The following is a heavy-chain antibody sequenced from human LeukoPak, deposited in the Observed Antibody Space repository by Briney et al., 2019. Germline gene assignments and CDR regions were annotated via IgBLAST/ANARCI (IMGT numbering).Heavy chain of an antibody. CDR1: AGSFSGYY. J-gene: IGHJ6*03. CDR2: MNPSGIT. V-gene: IGHV4-34*01. CDR3: ARGRQDVTMIVVVMTAVSYYLDV. D-gene: IGHD3-22*01. Sequence: SETLSLTCAVYAGSFSGYYWTWIRQTPEKGLEWIGEMNPSGITTYNPSLKSRVTISVDTSKNQFSLELSSVTAADTAVYYCARGRQDVTMIVVVMTAVSYYLDVWGKGTTVTVS.